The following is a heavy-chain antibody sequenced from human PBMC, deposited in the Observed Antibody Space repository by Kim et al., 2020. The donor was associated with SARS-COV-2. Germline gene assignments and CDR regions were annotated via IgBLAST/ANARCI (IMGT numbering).Heavy chain of an antibody. D-gene: IGHD3-16*01. CDR2: ISATGGAT. J-gene: IGHJ4*02. Sequence: GGSLRLSCAATGFAFRTYAMTWVRQAPGKGLEWVSTISATGGATYYADSVKGRFTISRDNSRSTLYLQMNSLRAEDTAHYYCATGMWTMLSYFAYWGQGTLVSVSS. CDR1: GFAFRTYA. CDR3: ATGMWTMLSYFAY. V-gene: IGHV3-23*01.